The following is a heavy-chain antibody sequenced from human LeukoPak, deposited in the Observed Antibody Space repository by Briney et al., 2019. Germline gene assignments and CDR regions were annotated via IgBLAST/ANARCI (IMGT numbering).Heavy chain of an antibody. CDR3: AKDIQYYYDSSGYFDY. D-gene: IGHD3-22*01. J-gene: IGHJ4*02. Sequence: GGSLRLSCVGSGFTFSSYAMHWVRQAPGKGLEWVAVISYDGSNKYYADSVKGRFTISRDNSKNTLYLQMNSLRAEDTAVYYCAKDIQYYYDSSGYFDYRGQGTLVTVSS. V-gene: IGHV3-30-3*01. CDR1: GFTFSSYA. CDR2: ISYDGSNK.